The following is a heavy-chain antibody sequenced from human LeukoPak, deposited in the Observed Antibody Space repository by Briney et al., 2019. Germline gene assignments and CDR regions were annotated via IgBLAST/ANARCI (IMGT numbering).Heavy chain of an antibody. D-gene: IGHD3-16*02. V-gene: IGHV3-66*01. CDR3: ARGAGEVNVWGSFRLGGFDY. Sequence: GGSLRLSCAASGFTVSSNYMSWVRQAPGKGLEWVSVIYSGSSTYYADSVKGRFTISRDNSKNTLYLQMNSLRAEDTAVYYCARGAGEVNVWGSFRLGGFDYWGQGTLVTVSS. CDR1: GFTVSSNY. CDR2: IYSGSST. J-gene: IGHJ4*02.